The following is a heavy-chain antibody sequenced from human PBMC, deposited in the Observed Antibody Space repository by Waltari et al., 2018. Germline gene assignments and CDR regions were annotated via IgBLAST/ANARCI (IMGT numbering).Heavy chain of an antibody. V-gene: IGHV1-2*02. CDR3: GRGGISYDYYYYMEV. CDR2: INPRSGDT. D-gene: IGHD1-20*01. J-gene: IGHJ6*03. CDR1: GYNFSGYY. Sequence: QVQLVQSGAEVKKPGASVKVSCKASGYNFSGYYIQWVRQAPGQGLEWMGWINPRSGDTKYSQKFQGRVTVTADTSISTAYMEVTGLRSDDTAVYYCGRGGISYDYYYYMEVWGRGTTVTVSS.